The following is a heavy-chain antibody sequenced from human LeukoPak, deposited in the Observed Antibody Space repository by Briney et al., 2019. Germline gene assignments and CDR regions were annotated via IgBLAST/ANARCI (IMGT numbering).Heavy chain of an antibody. CDR1: GFTFSSYA. CDR3: AKVAAARYYYYYYMDV. Sequence: SLRLSCAASGFTFSSYAMHWVRQAPGKGLEWVSGISWNSGSIGYADSVKGRFTISRDNAKNSLYLQMNSLRAEDTALYYCAKVAAARYYYYYYMDVWGKGTTVTISS. D-gene: IGHD6-13*01. CDR2: ISWNSGSI. V-gene: IGHV3-9*01. J-gene: IGHJ6*03.